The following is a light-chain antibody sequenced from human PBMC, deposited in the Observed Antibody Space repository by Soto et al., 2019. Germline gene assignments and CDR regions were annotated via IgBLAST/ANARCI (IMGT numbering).Light chain of an antibody. J-gene: IGKJ4*01. V-gene: IGKV3-20*01. CDR3: QQYDSSPGFT. CDR1: QSVHTNY. Sequence: EIVLTQSPGTLSLSPGERATLSCRASQSVHTNYLAWYQHRPGQAPRLLITGASIRASGIPERFSGRGSGTDFTLTISRLEPEDSAVYYCQQYDSSPGFTFGGGTKLEIK. CDR2: GAS.